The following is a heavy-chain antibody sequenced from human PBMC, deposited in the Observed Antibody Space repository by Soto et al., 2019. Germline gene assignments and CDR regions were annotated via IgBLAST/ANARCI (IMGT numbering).Heavy chain of an antibody. D-gene: IGHD6-6*01. CDR1: GYIFTNFY. CDR3: TRGLASGDY. CDR2: INPNGGST. V-gene: IGHV1-46*03. Sequence: QVQLVQPGAEVKKPGASVKFSCKASGYIFTNFYIHWVRQAPGQVLEWIGIINPNGGSTNYAQNFQGRVTMTSDTSTSTVYMDLSSLRSEDTAVYYCTRGLASGDYWGQGTLITVSS. J-gene: IGHJ4*02.